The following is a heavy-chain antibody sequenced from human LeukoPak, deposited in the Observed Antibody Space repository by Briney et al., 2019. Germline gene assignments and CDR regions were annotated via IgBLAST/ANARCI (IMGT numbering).Heavy chain of an antibody. CDR2: IYYSGST. D-gene: IGHD4-17*01. CDR1: GGSISSYY. CDR3: AREIIGGDYG. J-gene: IGHJ4*02. Sequence: SETLSLTCTVSGGSISSYYWSWIRQPPGKGLEWIGYIYYSGSTNYNPSLKSRVTISVDTSKNQFSLKLSSVTAADTAVYYCAREIIGGDYGWGQGTLVTVSS. V-gene: IGHV4-59*12.